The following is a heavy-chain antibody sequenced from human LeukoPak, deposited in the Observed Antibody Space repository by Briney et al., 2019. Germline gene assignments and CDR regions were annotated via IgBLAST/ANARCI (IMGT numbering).Heavy chain of an antibody. D-gene: IGHD3-22*01. CDR2: INHSGST. CDR3: ARVGQDSCGSYYVGY. V-gene: IGHV4-34*01. CDR1: GGSFSGYY. Sequence: SETLSLTCAVYGGSFSGYYGSWIRQPPGKGLEWIGEINHSGSTNYNPSLKSRVTISVDTSKNQFSLKLSSVTAADTAVYYCARVGQDSCGSYYVGYWGQGTLVTVSS. J-gene: IGHJ4*02.